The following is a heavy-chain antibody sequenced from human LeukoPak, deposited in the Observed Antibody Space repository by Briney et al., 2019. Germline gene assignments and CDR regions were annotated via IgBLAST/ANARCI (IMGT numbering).Heavy chain of an antibody. V-gene: IGHV3-30*04. Sequence: GGSLRLSCAASGFTFSSYAMHWVRQAPGKGLEWVAVISYDGSNKYYADSVKGRFTISRDNSKNTLYLQMNSLRAEDTAVHYCARDKLTGLFDYWGQGTLVTVSS. CDR2: ISYDGSNK. D-gene: IGHD1-20*01. CDR1: GFTFSSYA. J-gene: IGHJ4*02. CDR3: ARDKLTGLFDY.